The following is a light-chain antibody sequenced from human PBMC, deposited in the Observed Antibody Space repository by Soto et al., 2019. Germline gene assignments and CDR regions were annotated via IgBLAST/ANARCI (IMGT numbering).Light chain of an antibody. CDR3: QQFSILPVT. CDR2: GAS. Sequence: IVITNSPSTLSVPPCEIVTRSCRASHSLTRNLAWYQHKPGQSPRLLIYGASTRATGSPARFSGSGSGTDFTLTICRLEPEDFAVYCCQQFSILPVTFGEGTKVDIK. CDR1: HSLTRN. V-gene: IGKV3-15*01. J-gene: IGKJ1*01.